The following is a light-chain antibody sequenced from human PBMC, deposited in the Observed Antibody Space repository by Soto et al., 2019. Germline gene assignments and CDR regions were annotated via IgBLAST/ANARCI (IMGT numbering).Light chain of an antibody. CDR1: QSINNW. V-gene: IGKV1-5*01. CDR2: DAF. J-gene: IGKJ4*01. Sequence: DIQMTQSPSTLSASVGDRVTITCRASQSINNWLAWYQQKPGKVPKLLIFDAFNLESGVPFRFSGSGFGTEFTLTISSLQPDDSATYYCQQYKTYSLTFGGGTKVDIK. CDR3: QQYKTYSLT.